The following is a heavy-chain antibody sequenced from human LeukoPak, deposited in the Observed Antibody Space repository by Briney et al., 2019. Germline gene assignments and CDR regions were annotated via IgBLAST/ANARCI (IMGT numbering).Heavy chain of an antibody. D-gene: IGHD6-6*01. Sequence: ASVKVSCKASGYTFTSYAMNWVRQAPGQGLEWMGWINTNTGNPTYAQGFTGRFVFSLDTSVSTAYLQISSLKAEDTAVCYCARSPGIAARRMRWFDPWGQGTLVTVSS. V-gene: IGHV7-4-1*02. CDR1: GYTFTSYA. J-gene: IGHJ5*02. CDR3: ARSPGIAARRMRWFDP. CDR2: INTNTGNP.